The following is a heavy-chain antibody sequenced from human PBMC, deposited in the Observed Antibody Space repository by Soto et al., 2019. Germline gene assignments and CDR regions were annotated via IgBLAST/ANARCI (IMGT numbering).Heavy chain of an antibody. Sequence: DVQLVESGGGLVQPGRSLRLSCAASGFSFDDYGMHWVRQAPGKGLEWVSGISYYSGSIGYADSVKGRFTISRDNAKNSLYLQMNSLRAEDTALYYCAKSMGGTANGMDVWGQRTTVTVSS. CDR3: AKSMGGTANGMDV. CDR1: GFSFDDYG. CDR2: ISYYSGSI. J-gene: IGHJ6*02. V-gene: IGHV3-9*01. D-gene: IGHD2-15*01.